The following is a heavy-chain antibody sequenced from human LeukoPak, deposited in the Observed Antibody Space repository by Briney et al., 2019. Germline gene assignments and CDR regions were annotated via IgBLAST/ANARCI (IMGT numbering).Heavy chain of an antibody. CDR2: INHSGST. Sequence: SETLSLTCAVYGGSFSGYYWSWIRQPPGKGLEWIGEINHSGSTSYNPSLKSRVTISVDTSKNQFSLKLSSVTAADTAVYYCAREGRIAAAASFDYWGQGTLVTVSS. D-gene: IGHD6-13*01. V-gene: IGHV4-34*01. J-gene: IGHJ4*02. CDR3: AREGRIAAAASFDY. CDR1: GGSFSGYY.